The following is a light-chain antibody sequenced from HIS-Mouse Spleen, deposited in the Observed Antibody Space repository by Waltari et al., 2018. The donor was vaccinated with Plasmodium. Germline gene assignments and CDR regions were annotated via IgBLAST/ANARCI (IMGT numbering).Light chain of an antibody. Sequence: DIQLTQSPSFLSASVGDSVPIPCRASQGISSYLSWYQRKPGQAPKLLIYAASTLQSGVPSSFSGSGSETEFTLTISSLQPEDFATYYCQQLNSYPLTFGGGTKVEIK. CDR1: QGISSY. V-gene: IGKV1-9*01. J-gene: IGKJ4*01. CDR2: AAS. CDR3: QQLNSYPLT.